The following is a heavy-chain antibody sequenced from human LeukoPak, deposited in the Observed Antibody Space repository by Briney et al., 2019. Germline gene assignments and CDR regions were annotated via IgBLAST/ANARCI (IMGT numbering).Heavy chain of an antibody. J-gene: IGHJ4*02. V-gene: IGHV3-49*03. CDR2: IRSKAYGGTT. Sequence: GGSLRLSCTASRFTFGDYAMSWIRQAPGKGLESVGFIRSKAYGGTTEYAASVKGRFTISRDDSKSIAYLQMNSLKTEYTAVYYCARDFWSGYYPLDYWGQGTLVTVSS. D-gene: IGHD3-3*01. CDR1: RFTFGDYA. CDR3: ARDFWSGYYPLDY.